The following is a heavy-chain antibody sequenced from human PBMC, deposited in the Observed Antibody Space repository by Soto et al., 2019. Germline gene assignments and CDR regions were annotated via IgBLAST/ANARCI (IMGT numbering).Heavy chain of an antibody. D-gene: IGHD3-10*01. CDR1: GFTFSSNY. CDR3: ARDGRGAYYYGSGSPGEN. V-gene: IGHV3-53*01. Sequence: LXLSFASSGFTFSSNYMSWVRQAPGKGLEWVSVIYSGGSTYYADSVKGRFTISRDNSKNTLYLQMNSLRAEDTAVYYCARDGRGAYYYGSGSPGENWGQGTLVTVSS. J-gene: IGHJ4*02. CDR2: IYSGGST.